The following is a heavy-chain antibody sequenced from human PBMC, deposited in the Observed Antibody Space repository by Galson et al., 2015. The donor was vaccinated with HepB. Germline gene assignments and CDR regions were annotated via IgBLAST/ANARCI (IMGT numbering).Heavy chain of an antibody. J-gene: IGHJ4*02. V-gene: IGHV4-59*01. CDR1: SGSISSYY. CDR3: ARGPNWNDPPDY. Sequence: LSLTCTVSSGSISSYYWSWIRQPPGKGLEWIGYIYYSGSTNYNPSLKSRVTISVDTSRNQFSLKLSSVTAADTAVYYCARGPNWNDPPDYWGQGTLVTVSS. D-gene: IGHD1-20*01. CDR2: IYYSGST.